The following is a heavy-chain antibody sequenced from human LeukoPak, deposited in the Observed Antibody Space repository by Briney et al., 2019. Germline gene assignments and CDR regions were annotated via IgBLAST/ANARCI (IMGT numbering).Heavy chain of an antibody. D-gene: IGHD5-24*01. CDR3: AKDRGRDGYNEY. Sequence: GGSLRLSCAASGFTFGSYAMSWVRQAPGKGLEWVSAISGSGGSTYYADSVKGRFTISRDNSKNTLYLQMNSLRAEDTAVYYCAKDRGRDGYNEYWGQGTLVTVSS. CDR2: ISGSGGST. CDR1: GFTFGSYA. J-gene: IGHJ4*02. V-gene: IGHV3-23*01.